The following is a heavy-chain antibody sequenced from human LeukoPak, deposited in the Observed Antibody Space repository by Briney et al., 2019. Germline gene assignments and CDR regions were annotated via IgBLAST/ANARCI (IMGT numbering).Heavy chain of an antibody. D-gene: IGHD3-10*01. Sequence: GGSLRLSCAASGFTFKTYAMSSVRQAPGKGLEWVSSIRSSGDSTYYADSVKGRFTISRDNSRNTLYLQMNSLRAEDTAVYYCAKEVRESAWFYFDYWGQGTLATVSS. CDR3: AKEVRESAWFYFDY. V-gene: IGHV3-23*01. J-gene: IGHJ4*02. CDR1: GFTFKTYA. CDR2: IRSSGDST.